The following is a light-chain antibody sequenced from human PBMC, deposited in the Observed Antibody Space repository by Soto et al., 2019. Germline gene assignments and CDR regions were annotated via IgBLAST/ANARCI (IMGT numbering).Light chain of an antibody. V-gene: IGLV1-51*01. CDR2: DND. CDR3: ATWDTGLSAGV. Sequence: QSVLTQPPSVSAAPGQKVTISCSGSSSNIGHNYVFWYQQFPGTAPKLLISDNDKRPSGIPDRFSGSRSGTSATLGITGLQTEDDADYFCATWDTGLSAGVFGTGTKLTVL. J-gene: IGLJ1*01. CDR1: SSNIGHNY.